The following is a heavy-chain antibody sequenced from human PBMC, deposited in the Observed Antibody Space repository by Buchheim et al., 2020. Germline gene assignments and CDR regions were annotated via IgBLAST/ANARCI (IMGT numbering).Heavy chain of an antibody. CDR2: ITSDGSGT. J-gene: IGHJ5*02. Sequence: EVQLVESGGGLVQPGGSLRLSCAASGFSFSSYWMHWVRQAPGRGLVWVSRITSDGSGTGYADSVTSRFTISRDNAKNTLYLQMNSLSPEDTAVYFCARGIAATANPNWFDPWGQGTL. CDR1: GFSFSSYW. V-gene: IGHV3-74*01. CDR3: ARGIAATANPNWFDP. D-gene: IGHD6-25*01.